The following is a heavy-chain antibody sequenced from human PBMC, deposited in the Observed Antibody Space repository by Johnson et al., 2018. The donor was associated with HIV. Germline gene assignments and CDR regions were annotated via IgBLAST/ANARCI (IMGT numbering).Heavy chain of an antibody. CDR1: GFTFSSYD. Sequence: QMLLVESGGGLVQPGGSLRLSCAASGFTFSSYDMHWVRQAPGKGLEWVALISYDGSKTYYVDSVKARFTISREDARNTLYLQMNSLRVEDTALYYCAKDGDDGDEADGTKGAFDIWGQGTMVTVSS. CDR3: AKDGDDGDEADGTKGAFDI. J-gene: IGHJ3*02. V-gene: IGHV3-30*18. D-gene: IGHD2-2*01. CDR2: ISYDGSKT.